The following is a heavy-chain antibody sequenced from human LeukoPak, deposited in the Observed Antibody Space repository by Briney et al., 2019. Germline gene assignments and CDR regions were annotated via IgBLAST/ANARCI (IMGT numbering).Heavy chain of an antibody. V-gene: IGHV4-59*13. J-gene: IGHJ3*02. CDR3: ASWGDYYGSGHRNAFDI. D-gene: IGHD3-10*01. Sequence: SETLSLTCTVSGGSISSYYWSWIRQPQGKGLEWIGYIYYSGSNNYNPSLKSRVTISVDTSKNQFSLKLSSVTAADTAVYYCASWGDYYGSGHRNAFDIWGQGTMVTVSS. CDR2: IYYSGSN. CDR1: GGSISSYY.